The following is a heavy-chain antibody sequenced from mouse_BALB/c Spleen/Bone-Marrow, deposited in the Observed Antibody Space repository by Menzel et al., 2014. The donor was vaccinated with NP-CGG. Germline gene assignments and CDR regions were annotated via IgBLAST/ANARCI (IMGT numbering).Heavy chain of an antibody. J-gene: IGHJ3*01. CDR2: INPYNDGT. V-gene: IGHV1-14*01. D-gene: IGHD2-4*01. CDR3: TRIYYDYDGVWFAY. CDR1: GYTFTSYF. Sequence: VQLQQSGPVLVKPGASVKMSCKASGYTFTSYFMHWVKQRPGQGLEWIGYINPYNDGTKYNEKFKGKAALTSDKSSSTDYMELSSLTSEDSAVYYCTRIYYDYDGVWFAYGGQGTLVTVSA.